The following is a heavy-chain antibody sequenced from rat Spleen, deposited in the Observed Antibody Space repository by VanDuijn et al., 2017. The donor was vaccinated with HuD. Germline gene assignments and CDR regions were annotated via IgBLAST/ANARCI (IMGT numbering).Heavy chain of an antibody. Sequence: EVQLVESGGGLVQPGRSMKLSCAASGFTFSNYDMAWVRQAPTKGLEWVASISYDVTSTYYRDFVKCRLPISRDTAKSTLSLQMDSLRSEDTASYYCATEDYGLTGFGYWGQGTLVTVSS. CDR2: ISYDVTST. V-gene: IGHV5-20*01. CDR1: GFTFSNYD. J-gene: IGHJ3*01. CDR3: ATEDYGLTGFGY. D-gene: IGHD1-3*01.